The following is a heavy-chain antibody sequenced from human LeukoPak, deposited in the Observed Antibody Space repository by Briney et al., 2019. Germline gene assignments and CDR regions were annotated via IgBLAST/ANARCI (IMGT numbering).Heavy chain of an antibody. CDR1: GFTFSSYW. CDR3: ARDIIHSSGLPNY. Sequence: GGSLRVSCAASGFTFSSYWMSWVRQAPGKGLEWVANIKEDGSEKYYVDSVKGRFTISRDNAKNSLYLQMNSLRAEDTAVYYCARDIIHSSGLPNYWGQGTLVTVSS. CDR2: IKEDGSEK. V-gene: IGHV3-7*01. D-gene: IGHD3-22*01. J-gene: IGHJ4*02.